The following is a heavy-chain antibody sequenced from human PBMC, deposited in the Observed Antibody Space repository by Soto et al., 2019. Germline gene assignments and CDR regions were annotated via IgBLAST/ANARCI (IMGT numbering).Heavy chain of an antibody. D-gene: IGHD5-12*01. CDR3: ASCIGSGYADLNDAFDI. V-gene: IGHV3-21*01. J-gene: IGHJ3*02. CDR2: ISSSSSYI. CDR1: GFTFSSYS. Sequence: GGSLRLSCAASGFTFSSYSMNWVRQAPGKGLEWVSSISSSSSYIYYADSVKGRFTISRDNAKNSLYLQMNSLRAEDTAVYYCASCIGSGYADLNDAFDIWGQGTMVTVSS.